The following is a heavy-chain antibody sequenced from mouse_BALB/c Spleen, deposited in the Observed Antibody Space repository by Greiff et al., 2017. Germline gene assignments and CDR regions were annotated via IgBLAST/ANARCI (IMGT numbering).Heavy chain of an antibody. CDR1: GYTFTDYY. J-gene: IGHJ2*01. CDR2: IYPGSGNT. Sequence: VQLQQSGPELVKPGASVKISCKASGYTFTDYYINWVKQKPGQGLEWIGWIYPGSGNTKYNEKFKGKATITADTSSNTAYLQLSSLTSEDTAVYYCACYDGYPYWGQGTTLTVSS. V-gene: IGHV1-84*02. D-gene: IGHD2-3*01. CDR3: ACYDGYPY.